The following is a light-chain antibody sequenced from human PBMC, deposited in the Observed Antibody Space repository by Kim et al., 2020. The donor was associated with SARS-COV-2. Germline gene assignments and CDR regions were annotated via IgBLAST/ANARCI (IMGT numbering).Light chain of an antibody. CDR1: NIGSKS. J-gene: IGLJ3*02. Sequence: SYELTQTPSVSVAPGETARTPCGGDNIGSKSVQWYQRRPGQASVAVMYYDNDRPSGIPDRFSGSNSGNTATLTINRVDAGDEADYFCQVWDSDSDHWVFGGGTQLTVL. V-gene: IGLV3-21*04. CDR2: YDN. CDR3: QVWDSDSDHWV.